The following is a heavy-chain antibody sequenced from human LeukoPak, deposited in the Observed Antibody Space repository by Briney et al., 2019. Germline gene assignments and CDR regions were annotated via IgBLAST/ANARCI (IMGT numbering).Heavy chain of an antibody. CDR2: INHSGST. D-gene: IGHD3-3*01. Sequence: SETLSLTCAVYGGSFSGYYWSWIRQPPGKGLEWIGEINHSGSTYYNPSLKSRVTISVDTSKNQFSLKLSSVTAADTAVYYCARDQGITIFGVVIHDAFDIWGQGTMVTVSS. CDR1: GGSFSGYY. V-gene: IGHV4-34*01. J-gene: IGHJ3*02. CDR3: ARDQGITIFGVVIHDAFDI.